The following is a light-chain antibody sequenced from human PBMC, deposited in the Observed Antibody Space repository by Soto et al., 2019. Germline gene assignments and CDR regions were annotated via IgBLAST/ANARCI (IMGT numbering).Light chain of an antibody. CDR1: PSVTNY. V-gene: IGKV3-11*01. J-gene: IGKJ5*01. Sequence: EIVLTQSPATLSLSPGERATLSCRASPSVTNYLAWYQQKPGQPPRLLIYGAFNRAAGIPARFSGSGSGTDFTLTIRSLEPSDSAVYYCQQRNIWPPVTFGQGTRLEIK. CDR3: QQRNIWPPVT. CDR2: GAF.